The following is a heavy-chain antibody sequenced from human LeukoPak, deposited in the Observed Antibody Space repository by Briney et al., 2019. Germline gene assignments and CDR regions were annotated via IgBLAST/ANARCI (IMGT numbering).Heavy chain of an antibody. CDR3: ARQSGFPTPDAFDI. CDR2: IYYSGST. J-gene: IGHJ3*02. Sequence: PSETLSLTCTVSGGSISSSSYYWGWIRQPPGKGLEWIGSIYYSGSTYYNPSLKSRVTISVDTSKNQFSLKLSSVTAADTAVYYCARQSGFPTPDAFDIWGQGTMVTVSS. CDR1: GGSISSSSYY. V-gene: IGHV4-39*01.